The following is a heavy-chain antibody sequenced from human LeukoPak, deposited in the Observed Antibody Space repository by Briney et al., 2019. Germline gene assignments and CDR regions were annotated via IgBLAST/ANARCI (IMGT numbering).Heavy chain of an antibody. CDR2: MYYDGSS. V-gene: IGHV4-39*01. J-gene: IGHJ4*02. Sequence: KPSETLCLACTVSGGSINSGTFSWGWIRQPPGEGLEWSGSMYYDGSSYYNPSLKSRITTSVDTSKNQFSLKLTSVTAADTAVYFCARRSDSGSDDGEDYFDYWGQGTLVTVSS. CDR1: GGSINSGTFS. CDR3: ARRSDSGSDDGEDYFDY. D-gene: IGHD1-26*01.